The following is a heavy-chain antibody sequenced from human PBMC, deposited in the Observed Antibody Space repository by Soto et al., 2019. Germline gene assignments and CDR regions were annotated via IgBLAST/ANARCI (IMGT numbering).Heavy chain of an antibody. CDR1: GYTFTSYA. CDR3: ARIRTGIAAAVDAFDI. V-gene: IGHV1-3*01. CDR2: INAGIGDI. J-gene: IGHJ3*02. D-gene: IGHD6-13*01. Sequence: GASVKVSCKASGYTFTSYATHWVRQAPGQRPEWMGWINAGIGDIEYSEKFQGRVTITRDTSASTAYMELRSLRSDDTAVYYCARIRTGIAAAVDAFDIWGQGTMVTVSS.